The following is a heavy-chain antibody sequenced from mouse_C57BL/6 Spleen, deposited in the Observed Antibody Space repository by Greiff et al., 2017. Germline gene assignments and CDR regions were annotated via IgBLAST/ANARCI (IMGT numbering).Heavy chain of an antibody. D-gene: IGHD2-5*01. Sequence: QVQLQQPGAELVKPGASVKLSCKASGYTFTSYWMQWVKQRPGQGLEWIGGIDPCDGYTNFKQKFKGKATLTVDTASSTAYMQLSSLTSAGSAVDYCARGGYSKYAGFAYWGQGTLVTVSA. V-gene: IGHV1-50*01. CDR2: IDPCDGYT. CDR3: ARGGYSKYAGFAY. CDR1: GYTFTSYW. J-gene: IGHJ3*01.